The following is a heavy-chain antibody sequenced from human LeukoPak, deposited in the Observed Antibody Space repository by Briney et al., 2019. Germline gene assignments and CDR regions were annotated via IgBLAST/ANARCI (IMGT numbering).Heavy chain of an antibody. CDR3: TRDPDYCSGGTCYEGESWFDP. CDR1: GFTFGDYT. Sequence: PGGSLRLSCTASGFTFGDYTMSWVRQAPGRGLEWVGFIRSKAYGGTTEYAASVKGRFTISRDDSKSIAYLQMNSLKTEDTAVYYCTRDPDYCSGGTCYEGESWFDPWGQGTLVTVSS. J-gene: IGHJ5*02. CDR2: IRSKAYGGTT. V-gene: IGHV3-49*04. D-gene: IGHD2-15*01.